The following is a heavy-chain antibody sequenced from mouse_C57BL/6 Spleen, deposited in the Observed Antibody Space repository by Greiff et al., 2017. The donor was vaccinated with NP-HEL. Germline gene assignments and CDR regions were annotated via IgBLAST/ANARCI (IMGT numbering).Heavy chain of an antibody. V-gene: IGHV1-72*01. J-gene: IGHJ2*01. CDR3: ARCVITTVVATGFDY. D-gene: IGHD1-1*01. CDR1: GYTFTSYW. CDR2: IDPNSGGT. Sequence: QVQLQQPGAELVKPGASVKLSCKASGYTFTSYWMHWVKQRPGRGLEWIGRIDPNSGGTKYNEKFKSKATLTVDKPSSTAYMQLSSLTSEDSAVYYCARCVITTVVATGFDYWGQGTTLTVSS.